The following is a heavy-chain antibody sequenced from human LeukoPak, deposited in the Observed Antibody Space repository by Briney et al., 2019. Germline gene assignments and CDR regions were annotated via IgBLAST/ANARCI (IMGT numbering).Heavy chain of an antibody. CDR2: IYYSGST. D-gene: IGHD2-15*01. CDR3: ARAPYCSGGSCPWFDP. Sequence: PSETLSLTCTVSGGSISSGGYYWSWIRQHPGKGLEWIGYIYYSGSTYYNPSLKSRVTISVDTSKNQFSLKLSSVTAADTAVYYCARAPYCSGGSCPWFDPWGQGTLVTVSS. V-gene: IGHV4-31*03. CDR1: GGSISSGGYY. J-gene: IGHJ5*02.